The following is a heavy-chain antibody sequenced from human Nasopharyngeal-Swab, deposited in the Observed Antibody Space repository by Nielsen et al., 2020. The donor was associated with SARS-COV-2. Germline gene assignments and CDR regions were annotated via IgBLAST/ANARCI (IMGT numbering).Heavy chain of an antibody. V-gene: IGHV4-39*01. CDR2: ISSPFIS. J-gene: IGHJ4*02. Sequence: RQAVGKGLEWIGIISSPFISSYNPSLKSRFTISVDTSNNQFSLTLSSLTAADTAVYYCASPGVGATTFDYWGQGTLVTVSS. D-gene: IGHD1-26*01. CDR3: ASPGVGATTFDY.